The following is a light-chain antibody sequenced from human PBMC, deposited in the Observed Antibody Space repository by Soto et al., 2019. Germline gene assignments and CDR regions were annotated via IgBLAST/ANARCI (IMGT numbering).Light chain of an antibody. CDR1: ESVSSN. J-gene: IGKJ1*01. CDR3: QQYDDWPPWT. V-gene: IGKV3-15*01. Sequence: EIVLTQSRATLSLSPGERVTLSCRASESVSSNLAWYQQKPGQAPRLLMYGASTRATGIPARFSGSGSGTEFTLTINSLQSEDFAVYYCQQYDDWPPWTFGQGTKVDI. CDR2: GAS.